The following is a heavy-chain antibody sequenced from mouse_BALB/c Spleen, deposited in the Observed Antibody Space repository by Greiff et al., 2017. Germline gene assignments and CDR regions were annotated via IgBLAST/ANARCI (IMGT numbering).Heavy chain of an antibody. D-gene: IGHD2-1*01. CDR3: ARYLYGNNEGFAY. J-gene: IGHJ3*01. CDR1: GFTFSDYY. V-gene: IGHV5-4*02. CDR2: ISDGGSYT. Sequence: DVMLVESGGGLVKPGGSLKLSCAASGFTFSDYYMYWVRQTPEKRLEWVATISDGGSYTYYPDSVKGRFTISRDNAKNNLYLQMSSLKSEDTAMYYCARYLYGNNEGFAYWGQGTLVTVSA.